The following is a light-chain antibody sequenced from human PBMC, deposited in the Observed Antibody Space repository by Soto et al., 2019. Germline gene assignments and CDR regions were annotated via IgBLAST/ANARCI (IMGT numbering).Light chain of an antibody. J-gene: IGLJ2*01. CDR1: SGHSSYA. V-gene: IGLV4-69*01. Sequence: QLVLPQSPSASASLGASVKLTCTLSSGHSSYASAWHQQQPEKGPRYLMKLDSDGSHTKGDAIPDRFSGSSSGAERYLTISSLQSEDEADYYCQAWGTGIHVVFGGGTKLTVL. CDR3: QAWGTGIHVV. CDR2: LDSDGSH.